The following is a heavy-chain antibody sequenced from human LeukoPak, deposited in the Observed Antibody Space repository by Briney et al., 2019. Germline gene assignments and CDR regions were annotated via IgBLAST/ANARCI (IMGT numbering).Heavy chain of an antibody. CDR2: MNPNSGNT. J-gene: IGHJ6*02. CDR3: ARVLSEYDFWSGYYTGWGYYYYYGMDV. CDR1: GYTFTSYD. D-gene: IGHD3-3*01. Sequence: ASVKVSCKASGYTFTSYDINWVRQATGQGLEWTGWMNPNSGNTGYAQKFQGRVTMTRNTSISTAYMELSSLRSEDTAVYYCARVLSEYDFWSGYYTGWGYYYYYGMDVWGQGTTVTVSS. V-gene: IGHV1-8*01.